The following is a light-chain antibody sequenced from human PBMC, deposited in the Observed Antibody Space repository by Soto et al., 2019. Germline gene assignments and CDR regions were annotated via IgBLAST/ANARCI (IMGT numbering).Light chain of an antibody. CDR3: QQYNSPYT. CDR1: QTISSW. Sequence: DIQMTQSPSTLSASVGDRVTITCRASQTISSWLAWYQQKPGKAPKLLIYKASNLESGVPSRFSGSGSGTEFTLTISSLQPDDFATYYCQQYNSPYTFGQGTKLEIK. V-gene: IGKV1-5*03. J-gene: IGKJ2*01. CDR2: KAS.